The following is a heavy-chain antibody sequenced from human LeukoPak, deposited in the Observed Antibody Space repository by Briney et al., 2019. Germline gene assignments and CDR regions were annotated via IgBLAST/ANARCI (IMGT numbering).Heavy chain of an antibody. CDR2: IYYSGST. D-gene: IGHD4-17*01. Sequence: NPSETLSLTCTVSGGSISSYYWSWIRQPPGKGLEWIGYIYYSGSTNYNPSLKSRVTISVDTSKNQFSLKLSSVTAADTALYYCARDRYGDYPYWGQGTLVTVSS. CDR1: GGSISSYY. CDR3: ARDRYGDYPY. J-gene: IGHJ4*02. V-gene: IGHV4-59*12.